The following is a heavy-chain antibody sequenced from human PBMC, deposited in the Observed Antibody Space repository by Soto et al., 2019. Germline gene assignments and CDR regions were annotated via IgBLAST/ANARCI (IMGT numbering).Heavy chain of an antibody. J-gene: IGHJ4*02. D-gene: IGHD3-10*01. CDR3: ARIVEVRGAPLGGPSYYFDY. V-gene: IGHV1-18*01. CDR1: GYAFTSYG. CDR2: ISAYNGNT. Sequence: ASVKVSCKASGYAFTSYGISWVRQAPGQGLEWMGWISAYNGNTNYAQKLQGRVTMTTDTSTSTAYMELRSLRSDDTAVYYCARIVEVRGAPLGGPSYYFDYWGPVPLVTVSS.